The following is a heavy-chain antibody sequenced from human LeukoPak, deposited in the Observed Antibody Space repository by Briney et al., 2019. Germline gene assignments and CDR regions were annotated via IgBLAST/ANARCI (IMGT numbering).Heavy chain of an antibody. CDR1: GYTFTSYG. CDR2: ISGYNGNT. V-gene: IGHV1-18*01. Sequence: GASVKVSCKASGYTFTSYGISWVRQAPGQGLEWMGWISGYNGNTNYAQKLQGRVTMTTDTSTSTAYMDLRSLRSDDTAVYYCARDRVTMVRGARRGLGWFDPWGQGTLVTVSS. CDR3: ARDRVTMVRGARRGLGWFDP. D-gene: IGHD3-10*01. J-gene: IGHJ5*02.